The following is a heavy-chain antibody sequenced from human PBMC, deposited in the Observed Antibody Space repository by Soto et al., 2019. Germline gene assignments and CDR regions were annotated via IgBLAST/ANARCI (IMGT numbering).Heavy chain of an antibody. J-gene: IGHJ6*01. Sequence: SVELSSKASRYGFTSNGSSSLRQSPRQGLEWMGWISAYNGNTNYAQKLQGRVTMTTDTSTSTAYMELRSLRSDDTAVYYCARGLGLYYDFWSGYYAGKNYGMDVWGQGTTVTVS. CDR3: ARGLGLYYDFWSGYYAGKNYGMDV. V-gene: IGHV1-18*01. CDR2: ISAYNGNT. CDR1: RYGFTSNG. D-gene: IGHD3-3*01.